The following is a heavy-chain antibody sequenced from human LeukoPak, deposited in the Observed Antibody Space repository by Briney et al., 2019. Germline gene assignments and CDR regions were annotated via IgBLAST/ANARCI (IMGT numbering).Heavy chain of an antibody. CDR1: GYTFTTCA. CDR2: IHADSGNT. CDR3: TIGLAGDWDAFDI. J-gene: IGHJ3*02. V-gene: IGHV1-3*01. Sequence: GASVKVSCKTSGYTFTTCAVHWVRQAPGQRLEWMGWIHADSGNTKYSQKLQGRVAIARDTSASTIYMELTSLRIEDTAVYFCTIGLAGDWDAFDIWGLGTMVTVSS. D-gene: IGHD6-19*01.